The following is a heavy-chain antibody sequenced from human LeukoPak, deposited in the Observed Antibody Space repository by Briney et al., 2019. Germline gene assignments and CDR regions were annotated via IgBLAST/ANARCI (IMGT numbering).Heavy chain of an antibody. Sequence: SGTLSLTCTVSGGSISSSSYYWGWIRQPPGKGLEWIGSIYYSGSTYYNPSLKSRATISVDTSKNQFSLKLSSVTAADTAVYYCARLTGDFGSRYYYYGMDVWGQGTTVTVSS. V-gene: IGHV4-39*07. J-gene: IGHJ6*02. D-gene: IGHD7-27*01. CDR2: IYYSGST. CDR3: ARLTGDFGSRYYYYGMDV. CDR1: GGSISSSSYY.